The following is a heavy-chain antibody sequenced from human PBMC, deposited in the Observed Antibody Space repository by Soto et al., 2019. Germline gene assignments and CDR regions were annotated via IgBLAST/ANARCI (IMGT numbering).Heavy chain of an antibody. CDR1: GGTFNSYD. D-gene: IGHD3-22*01. Sequence: QVQLVQSGAEVKKPGSSMKVSCKASGGTFNSYDINWVRQAPGQGLEWMGGIIPIVETPKYAQKFQGRVTITADESTNTVYMELSSLRSEDTAMYYCARLSRPNYYDTSVFFKDNWFDPWGQGTPVTVSS. J-gene: IGHJ5*02. V-gene: IGHV1-69*01. CDR3: ARLSRPNYYDTSVFFKDNWFDP. CDR2: IIPIVETP.